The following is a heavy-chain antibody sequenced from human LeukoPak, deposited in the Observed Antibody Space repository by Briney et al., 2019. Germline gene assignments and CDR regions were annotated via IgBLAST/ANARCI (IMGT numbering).Heavy chain of an antibody. V-gene: IGHV1-2*02. J-gene: IGHJ5*02. D-gene: IGHD4-17*01. CDR3: ATPAKSYGDYVGGRTWFGP. Sequence: GASVKVSCKASGYTFTGYYMHWVRQAPGQGLEWMGWINPNSGGTNYAQKFQGRVTMTRDTPISTAYMELSRLRSDDTAVYYCATPAKSYGDYVGGRTWFGPWGQGTLVTVSS. CDR2: INPNSGGT. CDR1: GYTFTGYY.